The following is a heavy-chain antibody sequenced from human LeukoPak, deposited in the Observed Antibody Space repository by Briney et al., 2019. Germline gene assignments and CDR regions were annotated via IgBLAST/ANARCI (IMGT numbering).Heavy chain of an antibody. D-gene: IGHD4-23*01. CDR3: AKDRRWGQPDY. V-gene: IGHV3-23*01. CDR2: ISGSGGST. Sequence: GASLRLSCAASGFTFSSYAMSWVRQAPGKGLEWVSAISGSGGSTNYADSVKGRFTISRDNSKNTLYLQMNSLRAEDTVVYYCAKDRRWGQPDYWGQGTLVTVSS. CDR1: GFTFSSYA. J-gene: IGHJ4*02.